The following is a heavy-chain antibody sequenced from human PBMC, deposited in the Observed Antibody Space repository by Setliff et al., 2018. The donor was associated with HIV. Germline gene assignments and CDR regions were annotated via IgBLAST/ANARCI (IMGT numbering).Heavy chain of an antibody. CDR1: GGSIDSGSYY. D-gene: IGHD5-12*01. Sequence: PSETLSLTCTVSGGSIDSGSYYWSWIRQPAGKGLEWIGRIYATGSTNYNPSLKSRVTISVDTSKNQFSLKLSSVTAADTAVYYCAREPTAYNGYNWDYYGMDLWGQGTTVTVSS. V-gene: IGHV4-61*02. CDR3: AREPTAYNGYNWDYYGMDL. CDR2: IYATGST. J-gene: IGHJ6*02.